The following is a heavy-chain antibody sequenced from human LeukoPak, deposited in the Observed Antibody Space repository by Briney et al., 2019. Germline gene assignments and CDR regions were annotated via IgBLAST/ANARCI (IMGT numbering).Heavy chain of an antibody. Sequence: GGSLRLSCAASGFTFSDYGMNWVRQTPGKGLEWVSAIGGRGGSAYYADSVKGRFTISRDNSKNTLYLQINSLRAEDTAVYYCAKDSYDTSIWGQGTLVTVSA. CDR3: AKDSYDTSI. D-gene: IGHD3-22*01. V-gene: IGHV3-23*01. CDR1: GFTFSDYG. CDR2: IGGRGGSA. J-gene: IGHJ4*02.